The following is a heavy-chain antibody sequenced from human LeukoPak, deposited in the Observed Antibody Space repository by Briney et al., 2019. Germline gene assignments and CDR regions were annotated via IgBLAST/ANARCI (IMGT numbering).Heavy chain of an antibody. V-gene: IGHV4-59*01. CDR3: ASGHYYDSSGYPGY. CDR1: GGSINSYY. D-gene: IGHD3-22*01. Sequence: PSEALSLTCTVSGGSINSYYWSWIRQSPGKGLEWIGHIYHRGSTNYNPSLKSRVTISVYMSKNQFSLKLSSVTAADTAVYYCASGHYYDSSGYPGYWGQGTLVTVSS. J-gene: IGHJ4*02. CDR2: IYHRGST.